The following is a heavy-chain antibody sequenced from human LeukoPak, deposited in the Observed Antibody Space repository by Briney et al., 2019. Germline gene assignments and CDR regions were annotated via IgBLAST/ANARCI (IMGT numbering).Heavy chain of an antibody. J-gene: IGHJ4*02. D-gene: IGHD5-24*01. CDR3: ARSRDGYNHLDY. V-gene: IGHV3-23*01. CDR1: GFTFSSYA. Sequence: GGSLRLSCAASGFTFSSYAMSWVRQAPGKGLEWVSAISGSGGSTYYADSVKGRFTISRDNSNNTLYLQMNSLRAEDTAVYYCARSRDGYNHLDYWGQGTLVTVSS. CDR2: ISGSGGST.